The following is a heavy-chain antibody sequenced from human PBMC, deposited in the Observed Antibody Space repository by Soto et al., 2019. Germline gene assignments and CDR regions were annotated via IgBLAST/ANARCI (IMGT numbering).Heavy chain of an antibody. CDR2: IIPIFGTA. Sequence: ASVKVSCKASGGTFSSYAISWVRQAPGQGLEWMGGIIPIFGTANYAQKFQGRVTITADESTSTAYMELSGLRSEDTAVYYCASAFRPLLPGAHGMDVWGQGTTVTVS. D-gene: IGHD7-27*01. CDR1: GGTFSSYA. CDR3: ASAFRPLLPGAHGMDV. V-gene: IGHV1-69*13. J-gene: IGHJ6*02.